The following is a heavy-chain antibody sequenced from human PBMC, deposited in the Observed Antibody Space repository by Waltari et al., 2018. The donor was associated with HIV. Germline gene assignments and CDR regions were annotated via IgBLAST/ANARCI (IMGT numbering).Heavy chain of an antibody. D-gene: IGHD6-19*01. V-gene: IGHV3-21*01. J-gene: IGHJ4*02. CDR3: ARDLSAASVAGSSGY. CDR1: GFTFSRNI. CDR2: ISSGSGYI. Sequence: EVQLVESGGGLVKPGGSLRLSCAACGFTFSRNIMHWVRQAPGKGLEYISAISSGSGYIYYADSVKGRFTISRDNAKNSLYLQMNSLRAADTAVYYCARDLSAASVAGSSGYWGQGTLVTVSS.